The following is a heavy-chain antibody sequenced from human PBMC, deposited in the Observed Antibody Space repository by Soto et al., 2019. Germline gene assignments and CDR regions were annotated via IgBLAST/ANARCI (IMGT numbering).Heavy chain of an antibody. CDR3: ARELDDYYYYGMDV. V-gene: IGHV4-34*01. D-gene: IGHD3-3*02. CDR2: INHSGST. Sequence: SETLSLTCAVYGGSFSGYYWSWIRQPPGKGLEWIGEINHSGSTNYNPSLKSRVTISVDTSKNQFSLKLSSVTAADTAVYYCARELDDYYYYGMDVWGQGTTVTVSS. J-gene: IGHJ6*02. CDR1: GGSFSGYY.